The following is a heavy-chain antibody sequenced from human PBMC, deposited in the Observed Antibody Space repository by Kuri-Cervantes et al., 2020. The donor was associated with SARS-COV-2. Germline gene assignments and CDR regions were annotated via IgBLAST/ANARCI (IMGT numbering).Heavy chain of an antibody. CDR2: ISSGSDYI. V-gene: IGHV3-21*01. Sequence: GGSLRLSCVASGFTFRSYGVTWVRQAPGRGLEWVSSISSGSDYIYYADSVKGLFSVSRDNAENSLSLQMNSLTAGDTAVYYCARDRGYCDGGGCYSTGFSFDYWGQGALVTVSS. CDR1: GFTFRSYG. J-gene: IGHJ4*02. D-gene: IGHD2-15*01. CDR3: ARDRGYCDGGGCYSTGFSFDY.